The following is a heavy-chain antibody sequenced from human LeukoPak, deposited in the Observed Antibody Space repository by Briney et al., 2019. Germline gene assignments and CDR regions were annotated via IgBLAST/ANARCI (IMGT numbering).Heavy chain of an antibody. D-gene: IGHD6-19*01. J-gene: IGHJ3*02. Sequence: PSETLSLTCTVSGGSISSSSYYWGWIRQPPGKGLEWIGSVYYSGSTYYNPSLKSRVTISVDTSKNQFSLKLSSVTAADTAVYYCARAISSSGWSDAFDIWGQGTMVTVSS. V-gene: IGHV4-39*07. CDR1: GGSISSSSYY. CDR3: ARAISSSGWSDAFDI. CDR2: VYYSGST.